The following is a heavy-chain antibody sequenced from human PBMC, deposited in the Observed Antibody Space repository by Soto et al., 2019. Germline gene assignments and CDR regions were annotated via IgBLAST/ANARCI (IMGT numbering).Heavy chain of an antibody. CDR3: ARADSSVTGSYFDY. J-gene: IGHJ4*02. Sequence: PSETLSLTCTVSGGSISSYYWSWIRQPPGKGLGWIGYIYYSGSTNYNPSLKSRVTISVDTSKNQFSLKLSSVTAADTAVYYCARADSSVTGSYFDYWGQGTLVTV. V-gene: IGHV4-59*01. CDR2: IYYSGST. D-gene: IGHD3-22*01. CDR1: GGSISSYY.